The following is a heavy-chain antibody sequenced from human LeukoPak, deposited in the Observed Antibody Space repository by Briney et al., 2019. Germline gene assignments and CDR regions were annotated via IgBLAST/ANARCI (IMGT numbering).Heavy chain of an antibody. V-gene: IGHV4-4*07. Sequence: SETLSLTCTVSRGSISSYYWRWIRQPAGKGLDCIGRIYTSWSTNYNPSLKSRVTMSGDTSKTQFSLKLSSVTAADTAVYYCARDIVVVPAENYYGMDVWGQGTTVTVSS. CDR2: IYTSWST. CDR1: RGSISSYY. D-gene: IGHD2-2*01. J-gene: IGHJ6*02. CDR3: ARDIVVVPAENYYGMDV.